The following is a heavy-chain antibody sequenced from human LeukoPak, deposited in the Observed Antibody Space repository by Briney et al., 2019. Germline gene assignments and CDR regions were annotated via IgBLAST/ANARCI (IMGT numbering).Heavy chain of an antibody. CDR1: GYTFTSYG. D-gene: IGHD3-3*01. Sequence: ASVKVSCKASGYTFTSYGISWVRQAPGQGREWMGWISAYNGNTNYAQKLQGRVTMTTDHSTSTEYLELRSLRSDDTAVYYCARDSYYDFWGSPRGSFEYWGQGILVTVSS. CDR3: ARDSYYDFWGSPRGSFEY. J-gene: IGHJ4*02. CDR2: ISAYNGNT. V-gene: IGHV1-18*01.